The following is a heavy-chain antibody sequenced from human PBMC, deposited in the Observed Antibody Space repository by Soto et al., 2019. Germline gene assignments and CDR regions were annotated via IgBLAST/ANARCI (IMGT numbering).Heavy chain of an antibody. V-gene: IGHV4-59*01. Sequence: SETLSLTCTFSGGSINHYYWSLIRQPPGKGLEWIGYIYYSGSTNYNPSLKSRVTISVDTSKNQFSLKLSSVTAADTAVYYCARVYGDYLDYWGQGTLVTVSS. J-gene: IGHJ4*02. CDR3: ARVYGDYLDY. CDR1: GGSINHYY. D-gene: IGHD4-17*01. CDR2: IYYSGST.